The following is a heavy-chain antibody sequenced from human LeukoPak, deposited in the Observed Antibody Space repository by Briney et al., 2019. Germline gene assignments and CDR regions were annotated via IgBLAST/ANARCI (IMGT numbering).Heavy chain of an antibody. CDR2: ISGSGGST. CDR3: AKGGYYDSSGSPPLPYFDY. CDR1: GFTFSSYA. V-gene: IGHV3-23*01. D-gene: IGHD3-22*01. Sequence: GSLRLSCAASGFTFSSYAMSWVRQAPGKGLEWVSAISGSGGSTYYADSVKGRFTISRDNSKNTLYLQMNSLRAEDTAVYYCAKGGYYDSSGSPPLPYFDYWGQGTLVTVSS. J-gene: IGHJ4*02.